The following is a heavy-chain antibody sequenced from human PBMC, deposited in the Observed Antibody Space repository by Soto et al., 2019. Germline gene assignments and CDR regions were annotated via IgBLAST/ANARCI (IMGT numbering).Heavy chain of an antibody. CDR1: GYTFTSYG. CDR3: ARARRDSYDSSGQRLDY. J-gene: IGHJ4*02. V-gene: IGHV1-18*01. CDR2: ISAYNGNT. Sequence: QVQLVQSGAEVKKPGASVKVSCKASGYTFTSYGISWVRQAPGQGLEWMGWISAYNGNTNYAQKLQGRVTMTTDTSTSTGYMELRRLRSDDTAVYYCARARRDSYDSSGQRLDYWGQGTLVTVSS. D-gene: IGHD3-22*01.